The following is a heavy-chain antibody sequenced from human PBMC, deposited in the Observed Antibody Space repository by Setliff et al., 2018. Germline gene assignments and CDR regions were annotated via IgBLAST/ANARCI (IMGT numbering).Heavy chain of an antibody. Sequence: ASVKVSCKASGGTFSSYAISWVRQAPGQGLEWMGGIIPIFGTANYAQKFQGRVTITTDESTSTAYMELSSLRAEDTAVYYCARDRAYYDILTGYYTHDAFDIWGQGTMVTVSS. V-gene: IGHV1-69*05. CDR2: IIPIFGTA. D-gene: IGHD3-9*01. CDR3: ARDRAYYDILTGYYTHDAFDI. J-gene: IGHJ3*02. CDR1: GGTFSSYA.